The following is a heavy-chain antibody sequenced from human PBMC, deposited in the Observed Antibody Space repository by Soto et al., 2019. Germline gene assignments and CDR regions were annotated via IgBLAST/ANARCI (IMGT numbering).Heavy chain of an antibody. V-gene: IGHV4-4*07. D-gene: IGHD6-19*01. CDR2: IYTSGST. CDR1: GGSSSSYY. J-gene: IGHJ5*02. Sequence: KASETLSLTCTVSGGSSSSYYWSWIRQPAGKGLEWIGRIYTSGSTNYNPSLKSRVTMSVDTSKNQFSLKLSSVTAADTAVYYCARAYSSGWYLYNWFDPWGQGTLVTVSS. CDR3: ARAYSSGWYLYNWFDP.